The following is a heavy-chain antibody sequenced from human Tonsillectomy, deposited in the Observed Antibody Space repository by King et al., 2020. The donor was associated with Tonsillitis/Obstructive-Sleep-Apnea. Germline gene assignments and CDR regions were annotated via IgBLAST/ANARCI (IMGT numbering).Heavy chain of an antibody. D-gene: IGHD6-13*01. CDR3: ARQSSSWYYFDY. V-gene: IGHV3-7*02. J-gene: IGHJ4*02. CDR2: IKQDGSAK. CDR1: GFTFRSYW. Sequence: VQLVESGGGLVQPGGSLRLSCAASGFTFRSYWMSWVRQAPGKGLEWVANIKQDGSAKYYVDSVKGRFTISRDNAKNSLYLQMNSLRAEDTAVYYWARQSSSWYYFDYWGQGTLVTVSS.